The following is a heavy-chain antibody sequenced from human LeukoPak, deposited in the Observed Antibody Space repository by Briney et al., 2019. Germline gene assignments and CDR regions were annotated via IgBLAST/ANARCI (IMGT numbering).Heavy chain of an antibody. Sequence: PSETLSLTCTVSGGSISSYYWSWIRQPPGKGLEWIGYIYYSGSTNYNPSLKSRVTISVDTSKNQFSLKLSSVTAADTAVYYCARHAHYYYGSGSYFDYWGQGTLVTVSS. J-gene: IGHJ4*02. CDR1: GGSISSYY. CDR3: ARHAHYYYGSGSYFDY. V-gene: IGHV4-59*08. CDR2: IYYSGST. D-gene: IGHD3-10*01.